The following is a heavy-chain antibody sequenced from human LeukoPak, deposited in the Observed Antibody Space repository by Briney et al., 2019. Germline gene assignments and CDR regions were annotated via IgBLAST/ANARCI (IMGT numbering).Heavy chain of an antibody. CDR2: IKQDGSEK. V-gene: IGHV3-7*01. CDR3: AREPDYYYYMDV. CDR1: GFTFSSYE. J-gene: IGHJ6*03. Sequence: GGSLRLSCAASGFTFSSYEMNWVRRAPGKGLEWVANIKQDGSEKYYVDSVKGRFTISRDNAKNPLYLQMNSLRAEDTAVYYCAREPDYYYYMDVWGKGTTVTVSS.